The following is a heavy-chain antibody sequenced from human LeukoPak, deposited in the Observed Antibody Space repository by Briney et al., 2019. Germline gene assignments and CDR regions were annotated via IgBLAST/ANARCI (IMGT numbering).Heavy chain of an antibody. CDR3: ARESSGWHYFDH. Sequence: ASVKVSCKASGYTFTAYYMHWVRQAPGQGLEWMGWINPDNGDTNYAQKFQGRVTMTRDTSISTAYMEVSRLRSDDTAVYFCARESSGWHYFDHWGQGTLVTVSS. D-gene: IGHD6-19*01. CDR2: INPDNGDT. CDR1: GYTFTAYY. J-gene: IGHJ4*02. V-gene: IGHV1-2*02.